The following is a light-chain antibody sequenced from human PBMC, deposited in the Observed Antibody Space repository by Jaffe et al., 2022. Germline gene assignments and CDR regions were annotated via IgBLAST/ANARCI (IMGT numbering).Light chain of an antibody. CDR2: GAF. CDR3: QQRSNWPLS. J-gene: IGKJ4*01. Sequence: EIVLTQSPATLSLSPGERATLSCRASQSVSGYLAWYQQKPGQAPRLLIYGAFNRATDIPARFSGSGSGTDFTLTISGLEAEDFAVYYCQQRSNWPLSFGGGTKVEIK. CDR1: QSVSGY. V-gene: IGKV3-11*01.